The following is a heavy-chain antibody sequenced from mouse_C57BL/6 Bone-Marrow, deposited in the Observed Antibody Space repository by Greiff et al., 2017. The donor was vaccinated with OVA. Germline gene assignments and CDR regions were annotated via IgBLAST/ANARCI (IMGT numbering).Heavy chain of an antibody. CDR3: ARRSPSMVTYFDY. Sequence: EVQVVESGGGLVQPGGSLSLSCAASGFTFTDYYMSWVRQPPGKALEWLGFIRNKANGYTTEYSASVKGRFTISRDNSQSILYLQMNALGAEDSATYYCARRSPSMVTYFDYWGQGTTLTVSS. J-gene: IGHJ2*01. D-gene: IGHD2-2*01. CDR2: IRNKANGYTT. CDR1: GFTFTDYY. V-gene: IGHV7-3*01.